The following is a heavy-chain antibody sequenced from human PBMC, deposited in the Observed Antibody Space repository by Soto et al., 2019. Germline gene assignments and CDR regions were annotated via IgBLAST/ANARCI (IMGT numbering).Heavy chain of an antibody. V-gene: IGHV5-51*01. CDR3: ARASNHFNWFPEAFDI. Sequence: GESLKISCKGYGYSFTTYCIGWVLQMPWKGLEWMGIMYPGDSDIRYSPSFEGQVTISADRSISTAYLQWSSLKASDTAMYYCARASNHFNWFPEAFDIWGQGTMVTVSS. CDR2: MYPGDSDI. D-gene: IGHD3-9*01. J-gene: IGHJ3*02. CDR1: GYSFTTYC.